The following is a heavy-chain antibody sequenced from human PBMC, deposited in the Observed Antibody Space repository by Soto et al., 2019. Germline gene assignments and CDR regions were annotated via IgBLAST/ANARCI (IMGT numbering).Heavy chain of an antibody. J-gene: IGHJ3*02. CDR3: ARDAVVVIATPHFAFDI. CDR1: GYNFTSYG. Sequence: QGQLVQSETDVREPGASVKVSCKASGYNFTSYGISWVRQAPGQGLEWLGWISTNYGNTDYAQKLRGRITMTTDTSTSTAYMELRSLRSDDTAVYYCARDAVVVIATPHFAFDIWGQGTKVIVSS. V-gene: IGHV1-18*04. D-gene: IGHD2-21*01. CDR2: ISTNYGNT.